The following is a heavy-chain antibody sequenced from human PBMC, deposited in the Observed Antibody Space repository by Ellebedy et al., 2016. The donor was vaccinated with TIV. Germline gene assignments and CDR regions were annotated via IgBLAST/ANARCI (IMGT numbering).Heavy chain of an antibody. CDR3: AKDNEFSSSWYSPVDTFDI. D-gene: IGHD6-13*01. J-gene: IGHJ3*02. V-gene: IGHV3-30*18. CDR1: GFTFSSNG. Sequence: GESLKISXAASGFTFSSNGMHWVRQAPGKGLEWVAVISYDETKKYYADSVKGRFTISRDNSKNTLYLQMRSLRAEDSAVYYCAKDNEFSSSWYSPVDTFDIWGQGTTVTVSS. CDR2: ISYDETKK.